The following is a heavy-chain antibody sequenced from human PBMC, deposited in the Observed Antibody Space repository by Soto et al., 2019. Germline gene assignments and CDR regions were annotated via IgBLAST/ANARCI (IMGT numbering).Heavy chain of an antibody. J-gene: IGHJ4*02. CDR3: ARDGYSSRWYFPSSPKTSDY. V-gene: IGHV1-8*01. CDR1: GYTFTSYD. CDR2: MNPNSGNT. D-gene: IGHD6-13*01. Sequence: ASVKVSCKASGYTFTSYDINWVRQATGQGLEWMGWMNPNSGNTGYAQKFQGRVTMTRNTSISTAYMELSSLRSEDTAVYYCARDGYSSRWYFPSSPKTSDYWGQGTLVTVSS.